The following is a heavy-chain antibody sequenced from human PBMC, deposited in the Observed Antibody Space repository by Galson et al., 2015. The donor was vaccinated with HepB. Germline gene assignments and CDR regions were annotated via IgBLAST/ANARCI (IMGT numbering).Heavy chain of an antibody. D-gene: IGHD3-16*01. CDR3: ARDRGIGAFDI. V-gene: IGHV1-69*13. CDR1: GGTFSSYV. J-gene: IGHJ3*02. Sequence: SVKVSCKASGGTFSSYVISWVRQAPGQGLEWMGGIIPIFGTANYAQKVQGRVTITADESTSTAYLELSSLRSEDTAVYYCARDRGIGAFDIWGQGTMVTVSS. CDR2: IIPIFGTA.